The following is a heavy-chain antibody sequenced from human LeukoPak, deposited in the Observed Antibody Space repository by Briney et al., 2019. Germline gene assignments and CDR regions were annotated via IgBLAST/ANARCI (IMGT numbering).Heavy chain of an antibody. CDR2: IRGSGGST. Sequence: PGGSLRLSCTAYGFTFRSHRWNWVRQARGKELEWVSAIRGSGGSTYYADSVKGRFTISRDNSKNTLYLQMNSVRDEDMALYYCAKGTKGVVVPAAAIGGNYFDYWGQGTLVSVSS. CDR1: GFTFRSHR. V-gene: IGHV3-23*01. CDR3: AKGTKGVVVPAAAIGGNYFDY. D-gene: IGHD2-2*01. J-gene: IGHJ4*02.